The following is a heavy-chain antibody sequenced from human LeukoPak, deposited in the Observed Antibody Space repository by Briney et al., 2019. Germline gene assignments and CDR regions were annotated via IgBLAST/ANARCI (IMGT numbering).Heavy chain of an antibody. Sequence: ASVKVSCKASGYTFTGYYMHWVRQAPGQGLEWMGWINPNSGGTNYAQKFQGRVTMTRDTSISTAYMELSRLRSDDTAVYYCATAITTEEYYFDYWGQGTPVTVSS. J-gene: IGHJ4*02. D-gene: IGHD3-22*01. CDR1: GYTFTGYY. CDR2: INPNSGGT. V-gene: IGHV1-2*02. CDR3: ATAITTEEYYFDY.